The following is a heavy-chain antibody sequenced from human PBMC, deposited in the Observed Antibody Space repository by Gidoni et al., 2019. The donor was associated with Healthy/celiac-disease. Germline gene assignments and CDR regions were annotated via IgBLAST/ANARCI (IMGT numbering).Heavy chain of an antibody. CDR3: ARGFWSGSHGMDV. V-gene: IGHV2-70*04. J-gene: IGHJ6*02. D-gene: IGHD3-3*01. CDR2: IDWDDDN. Sequence: QVTLKESGPALVTPTQTLTLTCTFSGFSLSTSGMRVSWIRQPPGKALEWLARIDWDDDNFYSTSLKTRLTISKDTSKNQVVLTMTNMDPVDTATYYCARGFWSGSHGMDVWGQGTTVTVSS. CDR1: GFSLSTSGMR.